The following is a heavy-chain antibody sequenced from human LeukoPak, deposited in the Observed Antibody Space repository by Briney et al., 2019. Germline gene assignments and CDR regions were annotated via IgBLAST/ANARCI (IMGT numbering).Heavy chain of an antibody. CDR3: ARHKIRTRYSSGWYRGGYFFDY. Sequence: SETLSLTCTVSGGSISSSSYYWGWIRQPPGKGLEWIGSIYYSGSTYYNPSLKSQVTISVDTSKNQFSLKLSSVTAADTAVYYCARHKIRTRYSSGWYRGGYFFDYWGQGTLVTVSS. CDR1: GGSISSSSYY. J-gene: IGHJ4*02. CDR2: IYYSGST. D-gene: IGHD6-19*01. V-gene: IGHV4-39*01.